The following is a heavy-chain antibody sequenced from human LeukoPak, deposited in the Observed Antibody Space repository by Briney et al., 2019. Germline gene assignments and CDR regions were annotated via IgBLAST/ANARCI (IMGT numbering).Heavy chain of an antibody. J-gene: IGHJ3*02. V-gene: IGHV1-69*05. Sequence: ASVKVSCKASGGTFSSYAISWVRQAPGQGLEWMGRIIPIFGTANYAQKFQGRVTITTDESTSTAYMELSSLRSEDTAVYYCARDSGHFDRSYDIWGQGTMVTVSS. CDR3: ARDSGHFDRSYDI. CDR2: IIPIFGTA. D-gene: IGHD3-9*01. CDR1: GGTFSSYA.